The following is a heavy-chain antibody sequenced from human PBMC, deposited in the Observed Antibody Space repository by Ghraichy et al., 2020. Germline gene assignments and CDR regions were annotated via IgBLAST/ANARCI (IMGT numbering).Heavy chain of an antibody. V-gene: IGHV4-61*01. CDR1: GGSVSSGSYY. J-gene: IGHJ4*02. CDR3: AREYCSSTCYFDY. CDR2: IYYSGNT. D-gene: IGHD2-2*01. Sequence: GSLRLSCTVSGGSVSSGSYYWSWIRQPPGKGLEWIGYIYYSGNTNYNPSLKSRVTISVDTSKDQFSLKLRSVTTADTAVYYCAREYCSSTCYFDYWGQGTLVTVSS.